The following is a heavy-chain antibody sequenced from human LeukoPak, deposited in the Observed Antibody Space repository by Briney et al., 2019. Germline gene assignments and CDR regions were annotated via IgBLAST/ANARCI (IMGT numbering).Heavy chain of an antibody. CDR2: IYITGST. CDR3: ARSSSDYTQTGFDY. V-gene: IGHV4-4*07. CDR1: GGSISSYY. Sequence: SETLSLTCTVSGGSISSYYWSWIRQPAGKGLEWIGRIYITGSTNYNPSLKSRVTMPLDTSKNQFSLKLSSVTAADTAVYYCARSSSDYTQTGFDYWGQGTLVTVSS. D-gene: IGHD3-22*01. J-gene: IGHJ4*02.